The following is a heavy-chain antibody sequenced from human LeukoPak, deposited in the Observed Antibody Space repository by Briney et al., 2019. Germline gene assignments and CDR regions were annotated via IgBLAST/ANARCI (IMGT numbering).Heavy chain of an antibody. CDR1: GGSISSSSYY. V-gene: IGHV4-39*07. D-gene: IGHD2-15*01. CDR3: ARGSGNYYGMDV. J-gene: IGHJ6*02. Sequence: PSETLSLTCTVSGGSISSSSYYWGWIRQPPGKGLEWIGSIYHSGSTYYNPSLKSRVTISVDRSKNQFSLKLSSVTAADTAVYYCARGSGNYYGMDVWGQGTTVTVSS. CDR2: IYHSGST.